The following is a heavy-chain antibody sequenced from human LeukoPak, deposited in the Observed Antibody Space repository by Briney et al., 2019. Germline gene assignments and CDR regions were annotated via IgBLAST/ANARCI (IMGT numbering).Heavy chain of an antibody. CDR3: AKANDYYDSSGYYPT. CDR2: ISWNSGSI. CDR1: GFTFDDYA. Sequence: PGGSLRLSCAASGFTFDDYAMHWVRQAPGKGLEWVSGISWNSGSIGYADSVEGRFTISRDNAKNSLYLQMNSLRAEDTALYYCAKANDYYDSSGYYPTWGQGTLVTVSS. V-gene: IGHV3-9*01. J-gene: IGHJ5*02. D-gene: IGHD3-22*01.